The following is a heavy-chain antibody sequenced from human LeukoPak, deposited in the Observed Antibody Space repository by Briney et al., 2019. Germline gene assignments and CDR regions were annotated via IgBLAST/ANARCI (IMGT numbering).Heavy chain of an antibody. J-gene: IGHJ4*02. CDR1: GFTFSSYA. CDR2: ISYDGSNK. V-gene: IGHV3-30*04. D-gene: IGHD2-15*01. CDR3: ASPIVVVVAATNY. Sequence: GGSLRLSCAASGFTFSSYAMHWVRQAPGKGLEWVAVISYDGSNKYCADSVKGRFTISRDNSKNTLYLQMNSLRAEDTAVYYCASPIVVVVAATNYWGQGTLVTVSS.